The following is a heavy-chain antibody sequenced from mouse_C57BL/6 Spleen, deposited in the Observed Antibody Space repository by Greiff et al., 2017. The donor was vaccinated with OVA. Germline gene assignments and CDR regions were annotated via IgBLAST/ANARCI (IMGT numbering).Heavy chain of an antibody. CDR3: AREDYYDSSPLLNFDV. V-gene: IGHV1-52*01. CDR1: GYTFTSYW. D-gene: IGHD1-1*01. Sequence: QVQLQQPGAELVRPGSSVKLSCKASGYTFTSYWMHWVKQRPIQGLEWIGNIDPSDSETHYNQKFKDKATLTVDKSSSTAYMQLSSLTSEDSAVYYCAREDYYDSSPLLNFDVWGTGTTVTVSS. CDR2: IDPSDSET. J-gene: IGHJ1*03.